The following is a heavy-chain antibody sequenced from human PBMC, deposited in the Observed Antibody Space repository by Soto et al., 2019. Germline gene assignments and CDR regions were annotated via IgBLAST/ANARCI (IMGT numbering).Heavy chain of an antibody. D-gene: IGHD3-22*01. V-gene: IGHV4-34*01. Sequence: SETLSLTCAVYGGSFSSHSWTWIRQSPGKGLEWIGDINHSGRVNYSPSLKSRVTISLDTSKNKLSLTLSAVTAADTAMYYCATRAYDTNGYYRFDPWGQGTLVTVSS. J-gene: IGHJ5*01. CDR2: INHSGRV. CDR1: GGSFSSHS. CDR3: ATRAYDTNGYYRFDP.